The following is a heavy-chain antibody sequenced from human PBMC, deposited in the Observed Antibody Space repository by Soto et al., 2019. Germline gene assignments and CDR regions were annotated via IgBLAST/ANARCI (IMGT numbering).Heavy chain of an antibody. J-gene: IGHJ4*02. CDR1: GFTFSSYS. CDR3: ARGEAGFGELLYAFDY. CDR2: ISSSSSTI. D-gene: IGHD3-10*01. V-gene: IGHV3-48*02. Sequence: PGGSLRLSCAASGFTFSSYSMNWVRQAPGKGLEWVSYISSSSSTIYYADSVKGRFTISRDNANNSLYLQMNSLRDEDTAVYYCARGEAGFGELLYAFDYWGQGTLVTVSS.